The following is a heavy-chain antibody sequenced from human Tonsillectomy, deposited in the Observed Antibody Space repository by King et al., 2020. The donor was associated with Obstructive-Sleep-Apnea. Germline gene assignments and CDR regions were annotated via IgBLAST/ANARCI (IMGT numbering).Heavy chain of an antibody. Sequence: VQLVESGGGVVQPGRSLRLSCGASGFTFSSYAMHWVRQAPGKGLEWVSVISYDGSNKYYADSVKGRFTISRDNSKNTLYLQMNSLRAEDTAGYYCARVLDIVVVPGTKYYYYYAMDVWGQGTTVTVSS. CDR3: ARVLDIVVVPGTKYYYYYAMDV. D-gene: IGHD2-2*03. J-gene: IGHJ6*02. CDR1: GFTFSSYA. CDR2: ISYDGSNK. V-gene: IGHV3-30*04.